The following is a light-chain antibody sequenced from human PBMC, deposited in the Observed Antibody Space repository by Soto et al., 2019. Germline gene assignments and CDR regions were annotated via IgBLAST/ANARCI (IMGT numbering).Light chain of an antibody. V-gene: IGKV1-5*01. J-gene: IGKJ1*01. Sequence: DIQMTQSPSTLSASVGERVTITCRASQSIGEWLAWYQQKPGKAPKLLIYDASSLESGVPSRFSGSGSGTEFILTISSLQPDDFATYYCQQYNSYSGTFGQGTKVDIK. CDR1: QSIGEW. CDR3: QQYNSYSGT. CDR2: DAS.